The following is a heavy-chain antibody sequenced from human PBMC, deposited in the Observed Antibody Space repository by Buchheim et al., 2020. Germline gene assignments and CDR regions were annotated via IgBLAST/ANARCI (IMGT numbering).Heavy chain of an antibody. J-gene: IGHJ4*02. D-gene: IGHD3/OR15-3a*01. CDR1: GFTFSSHT. V-gene: IGHV3-23*01. CDR3: AKDGTGGYSLDY. CDR2: IGGSGTGGST. Sequence: EVQLLESGGGLVQPGGSLRLSCAASGFTFSSHTMSWVRQAPGRGLEWVSTIGGSGTGGSTYYADSVKGRFTISRDNSKHTLYLQMNSLRAEDTAVYFCAKDGTGGYSLDYWGQGTL.